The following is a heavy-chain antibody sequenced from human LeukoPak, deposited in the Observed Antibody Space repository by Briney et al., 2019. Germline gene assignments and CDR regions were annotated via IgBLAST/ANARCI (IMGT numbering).Heavy chain of an antibody. CDR3: ARVGGYSGSYYYFDN. CDR2: LYTSGST. Sequence: SQTLSLTRTVSWGSLSSGTFYWSWIRQPAGKGLEWIERLYTSGSTDYNSYFISRVTISIDTSKNQFFLKLSSVTAADTAVYYCARVGGYSGSYYYFDNWGQGTLVTVSS. J-gene: IGHJ4*02. V-gene: IGHV4-61*02. D-gene: IGHD1-26*01. CDR1: WGSLSSGTFY.